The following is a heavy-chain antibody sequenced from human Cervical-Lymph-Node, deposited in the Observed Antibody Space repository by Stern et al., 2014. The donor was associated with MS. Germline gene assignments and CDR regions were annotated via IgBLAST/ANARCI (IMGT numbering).Heavy chain of an antibody. V-gene: IGHV1-46*01. Sequence: VQLVESGAEVKKPGASVKVSCKASGYTFTSYYMHWVRQAPGQGLEWMGIINPSGGSTSYAQKFQGRVTMTRDTSTSTVYMELSSLRSDDTAVYYCARVAAGTLYYYYGMDVWGQGTTVTVSS. CDR3: ARVAAGTLYYYYGMDV. CDR2: INPSGGST. CDR1: GYTFTSYY. D-gene: IGHD6-13*01. J-gene: IGHJ6*02.